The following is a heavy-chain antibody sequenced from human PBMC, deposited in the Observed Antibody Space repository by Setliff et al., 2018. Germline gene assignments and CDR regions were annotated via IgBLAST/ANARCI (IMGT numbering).Heavy chain of an antibody. CDR2: IYHSGST. D-gene: IGHD3-10*01. CDR1: GYSISSGYY. J-gene: IGHJ3*02. V-gene: IGHV4-38-2*02. CDR3: TRRPRGRAAFDI. Sequence: SETLSLTCTVSGYSISSGYYWGWIRQPPGKGLEWIGSIYHSGSTYYNPSLKSRVTISVDTSKSQFSLNLGSVTAADTAVYYCTRRPRGRAAFDIWGQGTMVTVSS.